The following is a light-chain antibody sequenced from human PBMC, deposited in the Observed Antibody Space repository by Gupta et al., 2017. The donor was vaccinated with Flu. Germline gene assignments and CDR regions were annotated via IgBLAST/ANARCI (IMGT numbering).Light chain of an antibody. CDR3: QNVHHVPLT. V-gene: IGKV1-27*01. CDR1: HWVANY. CDR2: SAS. J-gene: IGKJ1*01. Sequence: QLNQSPPSLSASVGDTVTITCRASHWVANYLSWYQQRPGKSPALLINSASTLDAGVSSSFSGSGAGTDFTLSIRKLQPEESATYYCQNVHHVPLTFGQGTTVEV.